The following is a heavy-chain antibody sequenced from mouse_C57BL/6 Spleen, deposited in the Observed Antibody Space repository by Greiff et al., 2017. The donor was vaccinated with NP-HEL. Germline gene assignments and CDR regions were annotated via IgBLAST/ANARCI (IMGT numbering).Heavy chain of an antibody. V-gene: IGHV5-4*03. Sequence: EVMLVESGGGLVKPGGSLKLSCAASGFTFSSYAMSWVRQTPEKRLEWVATISDGGSYTYYPDNVKGRFTISRDNAKNNLYLQMSHLKSEDTAMYYCARGRGMVTRFAYWGQGTLVTVSA. CDR2: ISDGGSYT. CDR1: GFTFSSYA. CDR3: ARGRGMVTRFAY. J-gene: IGHJ3*01. D-gene: IGHD2-2*01.